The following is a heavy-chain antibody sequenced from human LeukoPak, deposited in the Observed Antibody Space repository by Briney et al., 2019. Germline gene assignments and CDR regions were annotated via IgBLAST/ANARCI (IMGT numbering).Heavy chain of an antibody. CDR3: ARVGWDTAMAPDY. CDR2: ITRTSNYI. CDR1: GFTFSSYT. D-gene: IGHD5-18*01. V-gene: IGHV3-21*01. Sequence: PGGSLRLSCAASGFTFSSYTMNWVRQAPGKGLEWVSSITRTSNYIYYADSVKGRFTFSRDNAKNSLFMQMNSLRAEDTAVYYCARVGWDTAMAPDYWGQGTLVTVSS. J-gene: IGHJ4*02.